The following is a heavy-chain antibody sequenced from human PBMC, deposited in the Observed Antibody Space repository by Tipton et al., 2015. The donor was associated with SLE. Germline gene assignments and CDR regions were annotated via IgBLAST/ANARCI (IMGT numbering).Heavy chain of an antibody. V-gene: IGHV4-39*07. D-gene: IGHD1-26*01. J-gene: IGHJ2*01. Sequence: LRLSCTVSGGSISSSSYYWGWIRQPPGKGLEWIGSIYYSGSTYYNPSLKSRVTISVDTSKNQFSLKLSSVTAADTAVYYCAILSGMFNAYFDLCGRGTLVTVSS. CDR2: IYYSGST. CDR1: GGSISSSSYY. CDR3: AILSGMFNAYFDL.